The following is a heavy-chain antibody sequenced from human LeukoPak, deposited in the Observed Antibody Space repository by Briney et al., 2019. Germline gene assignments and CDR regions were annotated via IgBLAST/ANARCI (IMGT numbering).Heavy chain of an antibody. V-gene: IGHV3-23*01. D-gene: IGHD3-3*01. CDR1: GFTFSTFS. CDR3: ASDMSYSGYYIDY. J-gene: IGHJ4*02. Sequence: GGSLRLSCAASGFTFSTFSMAWVRQAPGKGLEWVSIISGSGGTTYYADSVKGRFTISRDNSKNTLYLQMNSLSPEDTAVYYCASDMSYSGYYIDYWGQGTLVTVSS. CDR2: ISGSGGTT.